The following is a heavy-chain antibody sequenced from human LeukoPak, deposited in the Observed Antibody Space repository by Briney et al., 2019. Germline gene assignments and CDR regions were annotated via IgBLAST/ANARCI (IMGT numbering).Heavy chain of an antibody. CDR1: GFTFSSYS. CDR2: ISSSSSYI. Sequence: PGGSLRLSCAASGFTFSSYSMNWVRQAPGKGLEWVSSISSSSSYIYYADSVKGRFTIPRDNAKNSLYPQMNSLRAEDTAVYYCARLSYYYDSSGYLLDYWGQGTLVTVSS. D-gene: IGHD3-22*01. CDR3: ARLSYYYDSSGYLLDY. V-gene: IGHV3-21*01. J-gene: IGHJ4*02.